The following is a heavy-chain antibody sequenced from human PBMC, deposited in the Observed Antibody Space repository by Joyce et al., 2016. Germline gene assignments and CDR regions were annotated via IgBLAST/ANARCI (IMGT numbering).Heavy chain of an antibody. D-gene: IGHD4-23*01. Sequence: EVQLVESGGGLVKPGGSLRLSCAASGFTFSSYSMNWVRQAPGKGLEWVSFISSSSSYIYYADSVNGRFTISRDNAKNSLYLQMNSLRAEDTAVYYCARDSTVANYYYYGMDVWGQGTTVTVSS. J-gene: IGHJ6*02. CDR3: ARDSTVANYYYYGMDV. CDR2: ISSSSSYI. V-gene: IGHV3-21*01. CDR1: GFTFSSYS.